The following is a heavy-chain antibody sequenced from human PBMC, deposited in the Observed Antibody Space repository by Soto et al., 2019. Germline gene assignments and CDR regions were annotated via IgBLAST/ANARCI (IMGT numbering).Heavy chain of an antibody. D-gene: IGHD5-18*01. CDR1: GFTFSTYA. Sequence: QVQLVESGGGVVQPGRSLRLSCAASGFTFSTYAMHWVRQAPGKGLEWVAVISYDGTNKYYADSVRGRFTISRDNYKNKLVLQMNSLRAEDTAVYYCAKDGGGYNYGYVMLDKYYDGMDVWGQGTTVTVAS. CDR3: AKDGGGYNYGYVMLDKYYDGMDV. CDR2: ISYDGTNK. V-gene: IGHV3-30-3*01. J-gene: IGHJ6*02.